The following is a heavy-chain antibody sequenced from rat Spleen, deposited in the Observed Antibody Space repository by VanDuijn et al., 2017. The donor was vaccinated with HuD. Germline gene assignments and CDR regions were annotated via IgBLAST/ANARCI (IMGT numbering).Heavy chain of an antibody. D-gene: IGHD5-1*01. J-gene: IGHJ2*01. V-gene: IGHV2S30*01. Sequence: QVQLKESGPGLVQPSQTLSLTCTVPGFSLTGNSVHWVRQPPGEGLEWMGRMRFDGDAFYNSVLKTRLRISRDTSKNQVFLEMDSLQTDDTAIYYCARDRGAPFDYWGQGVMVKVSS. CDR2: MRFDGDA. CDR3: ARDRGAPFDY. CDR1: GFSLTGNS.